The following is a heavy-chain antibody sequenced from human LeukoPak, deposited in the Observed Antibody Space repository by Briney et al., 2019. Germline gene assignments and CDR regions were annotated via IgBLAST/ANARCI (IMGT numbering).Heavy chain of an antibody. J-gene: IGHJ4*02. CDR1: GVSLSGYY. CDR3: ARGALLWFGAKMEYYFDY. V-gene: IGHV4-34*01. CDR2: INHSGRT. Sequence: SETLSLTCAVSGVSLSGYYWGWIRQTPGKGLEWIGEINHSGRTNYNPSLKSRVTISADTSKNQFSLELRSVAAADTAVYYCARGALLWFGAKMEYYFDYWGQGTPLTVSS. D-gene: IGHD3-10*01.